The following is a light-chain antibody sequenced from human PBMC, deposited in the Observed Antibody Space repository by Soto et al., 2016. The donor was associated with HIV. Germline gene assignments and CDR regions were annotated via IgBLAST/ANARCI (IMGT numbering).Light chain of an antibody. CDR1: SLRSYY. CDR2: GQN. CDR3: MSRDNNTNPVT. J-gene: IGLJ2*01. V-gene: IGLV3-19*01. Sequence: SSELTQDPAVSVALGQTVKITCQGDSLRSYYATWYQQKPGQAPVFVIYGQNNRPSGIPDRFSGSSSGNTASLTITGAQAEDEADYYCMSRDNNTNPVTFGGGTKLTVL.